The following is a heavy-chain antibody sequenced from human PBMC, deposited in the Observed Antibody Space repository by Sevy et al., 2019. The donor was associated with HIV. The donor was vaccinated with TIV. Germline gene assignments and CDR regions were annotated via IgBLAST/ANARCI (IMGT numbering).Heavy chain of an antibody. CDR1: GFSINNAW. D-gene: IGHD2-15*01. CDR3: TIEGLYCPDDSCYSEGFDS. V-gene: IGHV3-15*01. J-gene: IGHJ4*02. CDR2: IKSKTDGGTT. Sequence: GGSLRLSCVTFGFSINNAWMSWVRQAPGKGLEWVGRIKSKTDGGTTDYAAPVKGRFTISRDDSKNTLYLQMNSLKTDDTAVYYCTIEGLYCPDDSCYSEGFDSWGQGTLVTVSS.